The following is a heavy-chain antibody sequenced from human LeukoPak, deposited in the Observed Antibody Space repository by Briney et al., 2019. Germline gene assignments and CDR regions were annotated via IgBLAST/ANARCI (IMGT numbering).Heavy chain of an antibody. CDR2: ISPRSSYS. CDR3: ARDGGENWFDP. Sequence: GRSLRLSCAASGFTFSDYYMNWIRQAPGKGLDWVSYISPRSSYSKHADSVKGRFTISRDNAENSLYLQMNSLRAEDTAVYYCARDGGENWFDPWGQGTLVTVSS. V-gene: IGHV3-11*06. CDR1: GFTFSDYY. D-gene: IGHD2-21*01. J-gene: IGHJ5*02.